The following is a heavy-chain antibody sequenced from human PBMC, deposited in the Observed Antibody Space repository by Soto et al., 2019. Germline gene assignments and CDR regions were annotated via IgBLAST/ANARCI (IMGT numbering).Heavy chain of an antibody. V-gene: IGHV3-66*01. CDR3: ARGGDSYGYGEFYYYGMDV. D-gene: IGHD5-18*01. Sequence: EVQLVESGGGLVQPGGSLRLSCAASGFGVSNNYMSWVRQAPGKGLEWVSAINSGGNTYYADSVKGRFTISRDNSKKTLYLQMNRVGAEATAVDYWARGGDSYGYGEFYYYGMDVWGQGTTVTVSS. CDR1: GFGVSNNY. J-gene: IGHJ6*02. CDR2: INSGGNT.